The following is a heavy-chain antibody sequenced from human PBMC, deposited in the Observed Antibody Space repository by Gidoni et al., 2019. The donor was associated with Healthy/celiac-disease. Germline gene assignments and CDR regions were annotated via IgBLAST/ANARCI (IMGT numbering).Heavy chain of an antibody. CDR1: GFNFDDYA. CDR2: ISWNSGII. Sequence: EVQLVESGGGLVQPGRSLRLSCAASGFNFDDYAMHWVRQAPGMGLEWVSVISWNSGIIGYADPVKCRFTISRDNAKNSLYLQMHSLRAEDTALYYCAKDRGGILYQDGYGMDVWGQGTTVTVSS. D-gene: IGHD2-8*01. CDR3: AKDRGGILYQDGYGMDV. J-gene: IGHJ6*02. V-gene: IGHV3-9*01.